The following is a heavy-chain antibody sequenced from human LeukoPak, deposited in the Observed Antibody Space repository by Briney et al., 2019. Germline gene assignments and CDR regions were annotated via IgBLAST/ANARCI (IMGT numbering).Heavy chain of an antibody. Sequence: GRCLRLSCPASALTFSSYSMNWVRQAPGKWLEWVSSISRSSSYIYYADSVKGRFTISRDNAKNSLYLKMNSLRAEDTDVYYCARVIRTTVTTSPNQDYWGQGTLVTVSS. D-gene: IGHD4-17*01. CDR2: ISRSSSYI. CDR3: ARVIRTTVTTSPNQDY. V-gene: IGHV3-21*01. CDR1: ALTFSSYS. J-gene: IGHJ4*02.